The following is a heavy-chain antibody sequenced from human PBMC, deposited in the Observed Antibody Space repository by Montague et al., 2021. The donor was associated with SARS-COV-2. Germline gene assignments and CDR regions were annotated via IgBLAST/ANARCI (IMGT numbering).Heavy chain of an antibody. D-gene: IGHD6-13*01. CDR3: ARVGRQQLVRLSGMDV. V-gene: IGHV4-39*07. Sequence: SETLSLTCTVSGGSIGSSSYYWGWIRQPPGKGLEWIGSIYYSGSTYYNPSLKSRVTISVDTSKNQFSLKLSSVTAADTAVYYCARVGRQQLVRLSGMDVWGLGATGPVSS. CDR1: GGSIGSSSYY. J-gene: IGHJ6*02. CDR2: IYYSGST.